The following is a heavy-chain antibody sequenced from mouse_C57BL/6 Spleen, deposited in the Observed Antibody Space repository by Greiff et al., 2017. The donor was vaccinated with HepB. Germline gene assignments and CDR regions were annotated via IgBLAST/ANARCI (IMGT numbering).Heavy chain of an antibody. CDR3: ARSGEGLDY. D-gene: IGHD1-3*01. Sequence: EVQLQQSGPVLVKPGASVKMSCKASGYTFTDYYMNWVKQSHGKSLEWIGVINPYNGGTSYNQKFKGKATLTVDKSSSTAYMELNSLTSEDSAVYYCARSGEGLDYWGQGTLVTVSA. V-gene: IGHV1-19*01. J-gene: IGHJ3*01. CDR1: GYTFTDYY. CDR2: INPYNGGT.